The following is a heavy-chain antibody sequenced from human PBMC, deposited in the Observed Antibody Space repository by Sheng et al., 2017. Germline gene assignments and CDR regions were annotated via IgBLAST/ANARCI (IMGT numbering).Heavy chain of an antibody. D-gene: IGHD3-10*01. CDR3: ARETYYYGSGSYYFSYFDY. J-gene: IGHJ4*02. V-gene: IGHV3-33*01. CDR1: GFTFSSYG. CDR2: IWYDGSNK. Sequence: QVQLVESGGGVVQPGRSLRLSCAASGFTFSSYGMHWVRQAPGKGLEWVAVIWYDGSNKYYADSVKGRFTISRDNSKNTLYLQMNSLRAEDTAVYYCARETYYYGSGSYYFSYFDYWGQGTLVTVSS.